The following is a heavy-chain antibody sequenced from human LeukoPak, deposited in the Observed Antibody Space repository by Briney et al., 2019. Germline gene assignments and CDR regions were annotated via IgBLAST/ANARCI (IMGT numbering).Heavy chain of an antibody. D-gene: IGHD2-2*01. J-gene: IGHJ3*02. CDR3: GRDSHPYCSSTSCYFYGSAFDI. Sequence: PGGSLRLSCAASGFTFSSYSMNWVRQAPGKGLEWVSSISSSSSYIYYADSVKGRFTISRDNAKNSLYLQMNSLRAEDTAVYYCGRDSHPYCSSTSCYFYGSAFDIWGQGTMVTVSS. CDR1: GFTFSSYS. V-gene: IGHV3-21*01. CDR2: ISSSSSYI.